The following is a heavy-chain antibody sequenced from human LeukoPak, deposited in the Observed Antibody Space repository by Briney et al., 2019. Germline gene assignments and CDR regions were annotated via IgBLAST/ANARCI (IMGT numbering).Heavy chain of an antibody. V-gene: IGHV3-74*01. CDR1: GFTFSSYW. Sequence: GGSLRLSCAASGFTFSSYWMHWVRHAPGKGLVWVSHINGDGGSTGYADSVKGRLTISRDNAKNTLYLHMNSLRAEDTAVYYCARDQVGATPIDYWGQGTVVTVSS. J-gene: IGHJ4*02. CDR2: INGDGGST. CDR3: ARDQVGATPIDY. D-gene: IGHD1-26*01.